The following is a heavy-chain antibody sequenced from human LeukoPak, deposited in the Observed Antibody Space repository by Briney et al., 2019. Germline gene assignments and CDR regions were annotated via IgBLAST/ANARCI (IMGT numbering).Heavy chain of an antibody. CDR2: IKQDGSEK. CDR1: GFTFSSYW. V-gene: IGHV3-7*04. CDR3: ARGYSSGWYVKFPDYFDY. Sequence: PGGSLRLSCAASGFTFSSYWMSWVRQAPGKGLEWVASIKQDGSEKYYVDSVKGRFTISRDNAKNSLYLQMNSLRAEDTAVYYCARGYSSGWYVKFPDYFDYWGQRTLVTVSS. D-gene: IGHD6-19*01. J-gene: IGHJ4*02.